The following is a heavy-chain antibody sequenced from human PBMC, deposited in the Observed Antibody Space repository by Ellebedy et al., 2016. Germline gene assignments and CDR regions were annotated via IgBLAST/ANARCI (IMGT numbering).Heavy chain of an antibody. J-gene: IGHJ3*02. CDR1: GFTFSDYY. CDR3: ARELHDDYYDSSAPDAFDI. CDR2: ISSSSSYT. V-gene: IGHV3-11*05. Sequence: GESLKISXAASGFTFSDYYMSWIRQAPGKGLEWVSYISSSSSYTNYADSVKGRFTISRDNAKNSLYLQMNSLRAEDTAVYYCARELHDDYYDSSAPDAFDIWGQGTMVTVSS. D-gene: IGHD3-22*01.